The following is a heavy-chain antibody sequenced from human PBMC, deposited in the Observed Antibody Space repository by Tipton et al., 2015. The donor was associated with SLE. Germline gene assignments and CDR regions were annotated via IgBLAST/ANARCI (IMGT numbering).Heavy chain of an antibody. V-gene: IGHV4-39*01. CDR1: GGSINRSPYY. J-gene: IGHJ6*02. CDR2: VDSGGST. D-gene: IGHD4-17*01. Sequence: TLSLTCAVSGGSINRSPYYWAWIRQSPGKGLEWIGSVDSGGSTYSNPSLTTRVTISVDTSRNQFSLNLSSVTAADTAAYYCAKVFGDYDGYSSGMDVWGQGTTVTVSS. CDR3: AKVFGDYDGYSSGMDV.